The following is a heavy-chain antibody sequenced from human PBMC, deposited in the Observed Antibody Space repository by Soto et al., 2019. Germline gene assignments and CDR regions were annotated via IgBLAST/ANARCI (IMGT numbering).Heavy chain of an antibody. CDR3: SKPPQAGWVFEI. CDR2: ISQVGTNK. J-gene: IGHJ3*02. D-gene: IGHD3-16*01. V-gene: IGHV3-30-3*02. Sequence: QVQLVESGGGVVQPGRSLRLSCAASGFNFSSYAMYWIRQAPGKGLEWVASISQVGTNKYYVDSVKGRFTISRDNSANTVYLQMNSLTPEDTVVYFCSKPPQAGWVFEIWGQGTMVTVSS. CDR1: GFNFSSYA.